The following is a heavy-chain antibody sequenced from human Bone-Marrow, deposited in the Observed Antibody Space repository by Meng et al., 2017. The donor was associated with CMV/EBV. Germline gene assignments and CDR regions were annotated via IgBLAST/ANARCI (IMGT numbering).Heavy chain of an antibody. CDR3: ANRGIFGVIPWY. CDR2: ISNNGGST. Sequence: GGSLRLSCAVSGFTFKNYAMTWVRQAPGKGLEWVSTISNNGGSTYYADSVKGRFTISRDNSETTLYLQMNSLRAEDTAVYYCANRGIFGVIPWYWGQGTLVTVSS. D-gene: IGHD3-3*01. CDR1: GFTFKNYA. J-gene: IGHJ4*02. V-gene: IGHV3-23*01.